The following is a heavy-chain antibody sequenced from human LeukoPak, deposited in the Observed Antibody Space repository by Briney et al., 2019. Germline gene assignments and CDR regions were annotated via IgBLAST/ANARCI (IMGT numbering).Heavy chain of an antibody. CDR1: GFTFSDYY. Sequence: PGGSLRLSCAASGFTFSDYYMSWIRQAPGKGLEWVSYISSRGSTIYYADSVKGRFTISRDNAKNSLYLQMNSLRAEDTAVYYCARDPVYFYDTSGNLDYWGQGTLVTVSS. D-gene: IGHD3-22*01. V-gene: IGHV3-11*01. CDR2: ISSRGSTI. CDR3: ARDPVYFYDTSGNLDY. J-gene: IGHJ4*02.